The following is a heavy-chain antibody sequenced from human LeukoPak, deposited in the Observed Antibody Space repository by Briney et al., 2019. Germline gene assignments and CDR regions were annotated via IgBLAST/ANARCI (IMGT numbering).Heavy chain of an antibody. CDR3: ARDSGYSSSWYDNWFDP. CDR2: IYTSGST. V-gene: IGHV4-4*07. CDR1: GGSISSYY. J-gene: IGHJ5*02. Sequence: SETLSLTCTVSGGSISSYYWSWIRQPAGKGLEWIGRIYTSGSTNYNPSLKSRVTMSVDTSKNQFSLKMSSVTDADTAVYYCARDSGYSSSWYDNWFDPWGQGTLVTVSS. D-gene: IGHD6-13*01.